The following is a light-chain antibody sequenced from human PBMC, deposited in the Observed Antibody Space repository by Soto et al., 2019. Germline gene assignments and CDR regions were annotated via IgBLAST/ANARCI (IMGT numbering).Light chain of an antibody. V-gene: IGKV1-39*01. CDR3: QQAFSYLLS. CDR1: ESISDY. Sequence: IQLTQSPSSLSASVGDRVTIVCRASESISDYLNWYQLKSGEAPKVLIYSASTLRGGVPSRFSRTGTGTEFTLTISSPPPRDVATYHGQQAFSYLLSVGGGTTVEIK. CDR2: SAS. J-gene: IGKJ4*01.